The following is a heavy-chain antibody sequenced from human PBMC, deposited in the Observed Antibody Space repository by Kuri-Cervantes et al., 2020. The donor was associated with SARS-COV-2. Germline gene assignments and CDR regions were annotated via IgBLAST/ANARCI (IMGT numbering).Heavy chain of an antibody. CDR1: GGTFSSYA. Sequence: SVKVSCKASGGTFSSYAISWVRQAPGQGLEWMGRIIPIFGIANYAQKFQGRVTITADKYTSTAYMELSSLRSEDTAVYYCARVWYYYDSSGPPWYYYYGMDVWGQGTTVTVSS. V-gene: IGHV1-69*04. CDR3: ARVWYYYDSSGPPWYYYYGMDV. J-gene: IGHJ6*02. D-gene: IGHD3-22*01. CDR2: IIPIFGIA.